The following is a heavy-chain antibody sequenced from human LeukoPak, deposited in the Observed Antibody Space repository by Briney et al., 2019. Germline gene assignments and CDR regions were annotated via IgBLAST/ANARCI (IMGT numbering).Heavy chain of an antibody. D-gene: IGHD3-22*01. CDR2: INHSGST. CDR3: ARGVGFDSSGYSRPRHYYYCMDV. V-gene: IGHV4-34*01. J-gene: IGHJ6*03. CDR1: GGSFSGYY. Sequence: SETLSLTCAVYGGSFSGYYWSWIRQPPGKGLEWIGEINHSGSTNYNPSLKSRVTISVDTSKNQFSLKLSSVTAADTAVYYCARGVGFDSSGYSRPRHYYYCMDVWGKGTTVTVSS.